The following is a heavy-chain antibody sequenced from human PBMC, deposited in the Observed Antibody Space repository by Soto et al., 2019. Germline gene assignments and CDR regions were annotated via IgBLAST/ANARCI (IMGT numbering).Heavy chain of an antibody. Sequence: SLRLSCAASGFTFSSYAMSWVRQAPGKGLEWVSAISGSGGSTYYADSVKGRFTISRDNSKNTLYLQMNSLRAEDTAVYYCAKDYPGKIITMVRGVHFYFDYWGQGTLVTVSS. CDR1: GFTFSSYA. D-gene: IGHD3-10*01. J-gene: IGHJ4*02. CDR3: AKDYPGKIITMVRGVHFYFDY. CDR2: ISGSGGST. V-gene: IGHV3-23*01.